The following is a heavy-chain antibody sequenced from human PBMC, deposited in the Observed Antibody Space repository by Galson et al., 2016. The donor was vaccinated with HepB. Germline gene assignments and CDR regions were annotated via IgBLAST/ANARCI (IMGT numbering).Heavy chain of an antibody. Sequence: SVKVSCKVSGYTLTELSMHWVRQAPGKGLEGMGGFDPEDGETIYAQTFQGRVTMTEDTSTDTAYMELSSLRSEDTAVYYCATDMRSGIVATISYAFDIWGQGTMVTVSS. CDR1: GYTLTELS. D-gene: IGHD5-12*01. CDR3: ATDMRSGIVATISYAFDI. J-gene: IGHJ3*02. V-gene: IGHV1-24*01. CDR2: FDPEDGET.